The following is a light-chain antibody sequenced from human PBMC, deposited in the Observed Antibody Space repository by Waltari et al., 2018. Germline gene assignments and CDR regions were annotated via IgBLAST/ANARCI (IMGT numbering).Light chain of an antibody. CDR3: QQYDTSSRT. Sequence: DIQMTQSPSTLSASVGDRVTITCRASQSIGTWLAWYQLKPGEGPKLLIYKASNLESGVPSRVSGSGSGTEFTLTISSLQPDDLATYYCQQYDTSSRTFGQGTKVAIK. V-gene: IGKV1-5*03. CDR1: QSIGTW. J-gene: IGKJ1*01. CDR2: KAS.